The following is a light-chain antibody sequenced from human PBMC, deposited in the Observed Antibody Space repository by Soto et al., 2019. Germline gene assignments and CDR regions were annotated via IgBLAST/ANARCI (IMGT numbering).Light chain of an antibody. CDR2: DAS. V-gene: IGKV3-11*01. J-gene: IGKJ3*01. CDR3: HQRSNWPLIT. Sequence: EIVLTQSPATLYLSPGESATLSCRASQSVSSYLAWYQQKPGQAPRLLVYDASNRAPGIPARFSGSGSGTDFTLTISNLEPEDFAVYYCHQRSNWPLITFGPGTKVDIK. CDR1: QSVSSY.